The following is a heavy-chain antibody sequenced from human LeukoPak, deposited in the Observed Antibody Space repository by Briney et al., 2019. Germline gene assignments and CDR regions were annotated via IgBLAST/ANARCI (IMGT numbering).Heavy chain of an antibody. CDR2: IYGSGYT. Sequence: SETLSLTCTASGGSISGWYWSWIRQPPGKGLEWIGYIYGSGYTNYNPSLKSRVTMSIDTSKNHFSLKLTSVTAADTATYYCARETSLAGFASGLGFNYWGQGILVTVSS. J-gene: IGHJ4*02. V-gene: IGHV4-59*01. D-gene: IGHD6-19*01. CDR3: ARETSLAGFASGLGFNY. CDR1: GGSISGWY.